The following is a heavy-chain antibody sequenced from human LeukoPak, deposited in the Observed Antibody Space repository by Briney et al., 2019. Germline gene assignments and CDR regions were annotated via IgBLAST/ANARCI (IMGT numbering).Heavy chain of an antibody. J-gene: IGHJ5*02. Sequence: KAGGSLRLSCAASGFTFSDYYMSWIRQAPGKGLEWVSYISSSGSTIYYADSVKGRFTISRDNAKNTVYLQMNSLRAEDTAIYYCAKDGGYDIPHNNWFDPWGQGTLVTVSS. D-gene: IGHD5-12*01. V-gene: IGHV3-11*01. CDR3: AKDGGYDIPHNNWFDP. CDR1: GFTFSDYY. CDR2: ISSSGSTI.